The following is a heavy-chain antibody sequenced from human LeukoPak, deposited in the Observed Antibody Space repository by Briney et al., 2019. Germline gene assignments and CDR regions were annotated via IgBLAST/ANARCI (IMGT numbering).Heavy chain of an antibody. Sequence: SETLSLTCTVSGGSISSYSWSWIRQPPGKGLKWIGYIYYSGSTNYNPSLKSRVTISVDTSKNQFSLKLSSVTAADTAVYYCARIHSEYYYGSGSYHLYFDYWGQGTLVTVSS. CDR3: ARIHSEYYYGSGSYHLYFDY. V-gene: IGHV4-59*01. D-gene: IGHD3-10*01. J-gene: IGHJ4*02. CDR2: IYYSGST. CDR1: GGSISSYS.